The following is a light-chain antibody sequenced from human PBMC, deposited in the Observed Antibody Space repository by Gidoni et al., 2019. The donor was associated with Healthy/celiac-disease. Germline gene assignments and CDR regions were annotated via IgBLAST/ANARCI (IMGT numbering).Light chain of an antibody. Sequence: EIVLTQSPATLSLSPGERATLSCRASQSVSSYLAWYQQQPGQAPRLLIYDASNRATGIPARFSGSGSGTDFTLTISSLEPEDFAVYYCQQRSNWPPITFGQXTRLEIK. CDR1: QSVSSY. V-gene: IGKV3-11*01. CDR3: QQRSNWPPIT. J-gene: IGKJ5*01. CDR2: DAS.